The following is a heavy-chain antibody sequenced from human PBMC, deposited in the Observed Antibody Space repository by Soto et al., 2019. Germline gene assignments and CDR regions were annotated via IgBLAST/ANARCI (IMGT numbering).Heavy chain of an antibody. CDR2: ISGYSGKT. Sequence: ASVKVSCKSSGYTFTNYAITWVRQAPGQGHEWAGWISGYSGKTTYTQSLQGRVTMTIDTSTDTTYMELRSLRSDDTAVYYCARNVASILRYFDWSLTWFDLWGQGTLVTVSS. CDR3: ARNVASILRYFDWSLTWFDL. J-gene: IGHJ5*02. D-gene: IGHD3-9*01. CDR1: GYTFTNYA. V-gene: IGHV1-18*01.